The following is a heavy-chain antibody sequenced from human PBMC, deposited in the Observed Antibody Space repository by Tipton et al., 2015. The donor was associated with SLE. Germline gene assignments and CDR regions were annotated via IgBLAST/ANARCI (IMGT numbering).Heavy chain of an antibody. CDR2: IYYSGST. Sequence: TLSLTCTVSGGSISSSSYYWGWIRRPPGQGLEWIGSIYYSGSTNYSPSLKSPVTISVATSKNQFSLKLSSVTAADTAVYCCAGLAGTVDYWGQGTLVAVSS. D-gene: IGHD6-13*01. CDR1: GGSISSSSYY. V-gene: IGHV4-39*01. J-gene: IGHJ4*02. CDR3: AGLAGTVDY.